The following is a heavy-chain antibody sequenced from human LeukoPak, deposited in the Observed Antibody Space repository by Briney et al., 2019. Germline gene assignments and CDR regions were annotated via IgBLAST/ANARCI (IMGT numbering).Heavy chain of an antibody. J-gene: IGHJ5*02. Sequence: PSETLALTCTVSGYSISSGYYWGWIRQPPGKGLEWIGSIYHSGSTYYNPSLKSRVTMSVDTSKNQFSLKLSSVTAADTAVYYCARVRGGSVTYPDNWFDPWGQGTLVTVSS. D-gene: IGHD3-16*01. CDR3: ARVRGGSVTYPDNWFDP. CDR1: GYSISSGYY. CDR2: IYHSGST. V-gene: IGHV4-38-2*02.